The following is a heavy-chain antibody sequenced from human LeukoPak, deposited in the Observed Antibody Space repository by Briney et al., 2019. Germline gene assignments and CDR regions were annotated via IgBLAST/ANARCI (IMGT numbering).Heavy chain of an antibody. CDR3: ARGLKYYDFWSGYYTYWYYYYMDV. CDR2: MNPNRCNT. J-gene: IGHJ6*03. V-gene: IGHV1-8*01. CDR1: GYTFTRYY. Sequence: ASVKVSCNSSGYTFTRYYNNWVRQATGQGLEWMGCMNPNRCNTGYAQKFQGRVTMTRNTPISTAYMELSSMRSENTAVYYCARGLKYYDFWSGYYTYWYYYYMDVWGKGTTVTVSS. D-gene: IGHD3-3*01.